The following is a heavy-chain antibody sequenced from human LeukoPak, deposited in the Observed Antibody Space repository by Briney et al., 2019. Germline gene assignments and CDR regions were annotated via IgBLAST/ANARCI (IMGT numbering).Heavy chain of an antibody. CDR2: IFHTGST. J-gene: IGHJ5*02. D-gene: IGHD3-10*01. CDR3: ARELWFANAPGSWLDP. V-gene: IGHV4-30-2*01. CDR1: GDSISSGTYS. Sequence: SQTLSLTCVVSGDSISSGTYSWSWIRQPPGKGLEWLGYIFHTGSTFYNPSLKSRVTISVDTPKHQFSLRLNSVTAADTAVYYCARELWFANAPGSWLDPWGQGTLVTVSS.